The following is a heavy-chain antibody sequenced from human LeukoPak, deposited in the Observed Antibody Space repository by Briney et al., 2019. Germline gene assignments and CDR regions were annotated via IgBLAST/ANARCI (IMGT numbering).Heavy chain of an antibody. CDR2: INHSGST. CDR3: ASGYSGLVDY. V-gene: IGHV4-34*01. Sequence: SETLSLTCAVYGGSFSGYYWSWIRQPPGKGLEWIGEINHSGSTNYNPSLKSRVTISVDTSKNQFSLKLSSVTAADTALYYCASGYSGLVDYWAQGTLVNGS. CDR1: GGSFSGYY. J-gene: IGHJ4*02. D-gene: IGHD4-23*01.